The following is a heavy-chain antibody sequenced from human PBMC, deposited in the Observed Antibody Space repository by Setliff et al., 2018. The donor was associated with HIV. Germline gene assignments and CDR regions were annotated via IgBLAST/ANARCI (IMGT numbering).Heavy chain of an antibody. Sequence: SETLSLTCTVSGGSISSGGYSWTWIRQHPGKGLEWIGNIFYSGSTNYNPSLKSRLTISLDTSKNQFSLKLNSVTAAYTAVYYFARGGEIVVLHGLDPWGQGTLVTVSS. J-gene: IGHJ5*02. V-gene: IGHV4-31*03. D-gene: IGHD2-2*01. CDR1: GGSISSGGYS. CDR2: IFYSGST. CDR3: ARGGEIVVLHGLDP.